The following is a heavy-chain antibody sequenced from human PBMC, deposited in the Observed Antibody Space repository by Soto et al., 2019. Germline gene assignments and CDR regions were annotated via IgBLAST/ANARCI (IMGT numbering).Heavy chain of an antibody. J-gene: IGHJ4*02. CDR2: IIPIFGTA. Sequence: QVQLVQSGAEVKKPGSSVKVSCKASGGIFSSYAISWVRQAPGQGLEWMGGIIPIFGTANYAQKFQGRVTITADKARRPPSMELSGLGPEATAVNYCARLPSAYWGQGTLVTVSS. V-gene: IGHV1-69*06. CDR3: ARLPSAY. CDR1: GGIFSSYA. D-gene: IGHD2-15*01.